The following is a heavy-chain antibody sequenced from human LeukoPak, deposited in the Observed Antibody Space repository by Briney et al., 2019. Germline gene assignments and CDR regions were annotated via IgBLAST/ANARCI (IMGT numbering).Heavy chain of an antibody. CDR1: GYTFTGYY. CDR2: INPNSGGT. Sequence: ASVKVSCKASGYTFTGYYMHWVRQAPGQGLEWMGWINPNSGGTNYAQKFQGRVTMTRDTPISTAYMELSRLRSDDTAVYYCAREISRMGYYYYGMDVWGQGTTVTVSS. V-gene: IGHV1-2*02. J-gene: IGHJ6*02. D-gene: IGHD2/OR15-2a*01. CDR3: AREISRMGYYYYGMDV.